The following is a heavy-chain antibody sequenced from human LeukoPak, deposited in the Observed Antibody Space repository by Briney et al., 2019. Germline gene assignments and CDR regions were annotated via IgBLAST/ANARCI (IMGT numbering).Heavy chain of an antibody. D-gene: IGHD2-21*02. CDR1: GFTVSSNY. Sequence: PGGSLRLSCAASGFTVSSNYMSWVRQAPGKGLEWVSYISSSSNKVYYADSVKGRFTISRDNAKNSLFLQMSSLRADDTAVYYCARNFYCGGDCAISYFDYWGQGTLVTVSS. CDR3: ARNFYCGGDCAISYFDY. V-gene: IGHV3-48*01. J-gene: IGHJ4*02. CDR2: ISSSSNKV.